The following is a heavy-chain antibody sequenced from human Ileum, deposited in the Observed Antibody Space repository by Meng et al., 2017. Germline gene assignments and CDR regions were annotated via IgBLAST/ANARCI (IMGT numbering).Heavy chain of an antibody. J-gene: IGHJ4*02. V-gene: IGHV3-74*01. CDR3: ARDWDWVVWNY. Sequence: VQLVESGGGLVQPGGSWTLSCAASGFTFSTYSMHWVRQAPGKGLVWVSQIKPDGRTTAYADSVKGRFTISRDNAKSTLYLEMNSLRAEDAAVYYCARDWDWVVWNYWGQGTLVTVSS. D-gene: IGHD3/OR15-3a*01. CDR1: GFTFSTYS. CDR2: IKPDGRTT.